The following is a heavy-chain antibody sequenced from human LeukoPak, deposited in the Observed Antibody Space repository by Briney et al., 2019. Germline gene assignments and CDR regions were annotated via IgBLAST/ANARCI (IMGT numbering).Heavy chain of an antibody. Sequence: SVKVSCKASGGTFSSYAISWVRQAPGQGLEWMGRIIPIFGTANYAQKFQGRVTITTDESTSTAYMELSSLRSEDPAVYYCARGPRELRVHLYYWGQGTLVTVSS. J-gene: IGHJ4*02. CDR2: IIPIFGTA. CDR3: ARGPRELRVHLYY. D-gene: IGHD1-26*01. CDR1: GGTFSSYA. V-gene: IGHV1-69*05.